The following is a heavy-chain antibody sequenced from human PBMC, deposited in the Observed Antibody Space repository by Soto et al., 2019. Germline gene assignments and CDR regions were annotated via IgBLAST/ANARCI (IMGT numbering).Heavy chain of an antibody. CDR1: GDSVSSNSAA. CDR2: TYYRSKWYN. V-gene: IGHV6-1*01. Sequence: SQTLSLTCAISGDSVSSNSAAWNWIRQSPSRGLEWLGRTYYRSKWYNDYAVSVKSRITINPDTSKNQFSLQLNSVTPEDTAVYYCARVAVAGTPSNWYFDLSGRGTLVTVSS. D-gene: IGHD6-19*01. CDR3: ARVAVAGTPSNWYFDL. J-gene: IGHJ2*01.